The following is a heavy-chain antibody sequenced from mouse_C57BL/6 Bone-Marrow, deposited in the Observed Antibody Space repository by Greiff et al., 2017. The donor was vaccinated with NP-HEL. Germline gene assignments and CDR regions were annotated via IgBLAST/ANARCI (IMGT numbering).Heavy chain of an antibody. J-gene: IGHJ2*01. CDR3: ARRGYYYFDY. CDR2: ISSGGSYT. Sequence: EVQRVESGGDLVKPGGSLKLSCAASGFTFSSYGMSWVRQTPDKRLEWVATISSGGSYTYYPDSVKGRFTISRDNAKNTLYLQMSSLKSEDTAMYYCARRGYYYFDYWGQGTTLTVSS. V-gene: IGHV5-6*01. D-gene: IGHD1-1*01. CDR1: GFTFSSYG.